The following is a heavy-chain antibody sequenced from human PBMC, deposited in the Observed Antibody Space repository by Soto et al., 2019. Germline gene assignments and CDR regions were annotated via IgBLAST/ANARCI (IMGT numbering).Heavy chain of an antibody. D-gene: IGHD1-26*01. CDR3: ARGGSWELGAFDI. J-gene: IGHJ3*02. CDR1: GGSISSYY. CDR2: IYYSGST. V-gene: IGHV4-59*01. Sequence: SETLSLTCTVSGGSISSYYWGWIRQPPGKGLEWIGYIYYSGSTNYNPSLKSRVTISVDTSKNQFSLKLSSVTAADTAVYYCARGGSWELGAFDIWGQGTMVTVSS.